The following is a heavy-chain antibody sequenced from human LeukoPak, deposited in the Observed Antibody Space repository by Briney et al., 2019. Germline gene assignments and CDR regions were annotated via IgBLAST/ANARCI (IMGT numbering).Heavy chain of an antibody. D-gene: IGHD6-6*01. CDR1: GFTCSIYA. CDR3: AKGVAARPLDY. Sequence: GGSLRLSGAASGFTCSIYAMSWVRQAPGEGLDWVSAISGSGGSTYYADSVKGRFTISGDNSKNTLYLQMNSLRAEDTAVYYCAKGVAARPLDYWGQGTLVTVSS. V-gene: IGHV3-23*01. CDR2: ISGSGGST. J-gene: IGHJ4*02.